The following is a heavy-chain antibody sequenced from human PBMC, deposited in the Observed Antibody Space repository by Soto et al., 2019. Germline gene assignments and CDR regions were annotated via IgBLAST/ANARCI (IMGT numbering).Heavy chain of an antibody. Sequence: ASVKVSCKASGGTFSSYAISWVRQAPGQGLEWMGGIIPIFGTANYAQKFQGRVTITADESTSTAYMELSSLRSEDTAVYYCARGGDFWSGYPPYYFGYWGQGTLVTVSS. CDR1: GGTFSSYA. V-gene: IGHV1-69*13. J-gene: IGHJ4*02. D-gene: IGHD3-3*01. CDR3: ARGGDFWSGYPPYYFGY. CDR2: IIPIFGTA.